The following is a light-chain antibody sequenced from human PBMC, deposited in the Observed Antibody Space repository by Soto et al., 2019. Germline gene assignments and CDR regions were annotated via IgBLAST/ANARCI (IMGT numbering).Light chain of an antibody. CDR3: QQYGSSPRT. CDR2: GAS. V-gene: IGKV3-20*01. Sequence: EIVLTQSPGTLSLSPGERATLSCRASQSVSSSYLAWYQQKPGRAPRLLIYGASSRATGIPDRFSGSGSGTDFTLTISRLEPEDFVVYYCQQYGSSPRTFGQGTKVEIK. CDR1: QSVSSSY. J-gene: IGKJ1*01.